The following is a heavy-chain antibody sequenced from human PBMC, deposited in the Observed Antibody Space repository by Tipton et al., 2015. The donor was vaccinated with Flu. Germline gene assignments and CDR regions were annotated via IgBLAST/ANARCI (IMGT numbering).Heavy chain of an antibody. D-gene: IGHD3-10*02. Sequence: LRLSCNVSGGSISSSSDYWGWIRQPPGKGLEWIGTIYSSGSTYFNPSLRSRVTISVDTSKNQFSLRLSPVTAADTAVYYCARHTGDSVRGVIDYWGQGTLVTVSS. CDR3: ARHTGDSVRGVIDY. CDR2: IYSSGST. V-gene: IGHV4-39*01. J-gene: IGHJ4*02. CDR1: GGSISSSSDY.